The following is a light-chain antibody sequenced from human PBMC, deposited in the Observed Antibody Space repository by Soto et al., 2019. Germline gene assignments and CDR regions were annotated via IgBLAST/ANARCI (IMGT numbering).Light chain of an antibody. Sequence: EIVMTQSPATLSVSPGEGATLSCKASQKVYNNLAWYQQRPGQPPRLLIYDASTRATGISARFSGSGYGTDFTLTISSLQSEDFAVYFCQQCRNWPLTFGGGTKVDIK. V-gene: IGKV3-15*01. CDR1: QKVYNN. CDR3: QQCRNWPLT. CDR2: DAS. J-gene: IGKJ4*01.